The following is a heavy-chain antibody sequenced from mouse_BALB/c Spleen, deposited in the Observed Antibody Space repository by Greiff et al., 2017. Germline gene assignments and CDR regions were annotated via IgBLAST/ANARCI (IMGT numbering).Heavy chain of an antibody. V-gene: IGHV3-8*02. CDR2: ISYSGST. Sequence: DVKLVESGPSLVKPSQTLSLTCSVTGDSITSGYWNWIRKFPGNKLEYMGYISYSGSTYYNPSLKSRISITRDTSKNQYYLQLNSVTTEDTATYYCARYYGSSYEDYAMDYWGQGTSVTVSS. D-gene: IGHD1-1*01. CDR3: ARYYGSSYEDYAMDY. J-gene: IGHJ4*01. CDR1: GDSITSGY.